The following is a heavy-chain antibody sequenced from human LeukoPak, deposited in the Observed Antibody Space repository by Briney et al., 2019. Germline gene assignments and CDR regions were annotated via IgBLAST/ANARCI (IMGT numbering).Heavy chain of an antibody. J-gene: IGHJ3*02. CDR3: ARDNRYGDSRAFDI. D-gene: IGHD4-17*01. Sequence: PSETLSLTCTVSGGSISSGDYYWSWIRQPPGKGLEWIGYIYYSGSTYYNPSLKSRVTISVDTSKNQFSLKLSSVTAADTAVYYCARDNRYGDSRAFDIWGQGTMVTVSS. CDR1: GGSISSGDYY. V-gene: IGHV4-30-4*01. CDR2: IYYSGST.